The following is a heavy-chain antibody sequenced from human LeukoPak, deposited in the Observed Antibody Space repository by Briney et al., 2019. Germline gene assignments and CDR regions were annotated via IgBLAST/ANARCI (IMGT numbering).Heavy chain of an antibody. J-gene: IGHJ5*02. CDR3: TSAVAGFWFDP. V-gene: IGHV1-69*04. Sequence: SVKVSCKASGGTFSSYAISWVRQAPGQGLEWMGRIIPILGIANYAQKFQGRVTITADKSTSTAYMELSSLRSEDTAVYYCTSAVAGFWFDPWGQGTLVTVSS. D-gene: IGHD6-19*01. CDR1: GGTFSSYA. CDR2: IIPILGIA.